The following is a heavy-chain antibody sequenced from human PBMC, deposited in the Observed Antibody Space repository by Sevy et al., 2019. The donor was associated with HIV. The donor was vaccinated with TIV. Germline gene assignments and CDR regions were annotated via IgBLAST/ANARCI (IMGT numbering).Heavy chain of an antibody. V-gene: IGHV3-30*18. CDR3: ANAYTGSYSHSYLYALDV. Sequence: GGSLRLSCIGSGFSFSYYGIHWVRRSPGKGLDWVAHHSHDGINEDYADSVKGRFTISRDNSKNTLYLEMNSLSNEDTAIYFCANAYTGSYSHSYLYALDVWGQGTTVTVSS. D-gene: IGHD1-26*01. CDR1: GFSFSYYG. J-gene: IGHJ6*02. CDR2: HSHDGINE.